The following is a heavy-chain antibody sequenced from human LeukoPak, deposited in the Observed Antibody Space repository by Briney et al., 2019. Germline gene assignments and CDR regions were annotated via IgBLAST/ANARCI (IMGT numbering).Heavy chain of an antibody. J-gene: IGHJ4*02. CDR3: AKHGLPLVVISAPLDY. V-gene: IGHV3-21*01. CDR2: ISGSSSYI. CDR1: GFTFSSYS. Sequence: GGSLRLSCAASGFTFSSYSMNWVRQAPGKGLEWVSSISGSSSYIYYADSVKGRFTISRDNAKNSLYLQMNSLRAEDTAVYYCAKHGLPLVVISAPLDYWGQGTLVTVAS. D-gene: IGHD2-15*01.